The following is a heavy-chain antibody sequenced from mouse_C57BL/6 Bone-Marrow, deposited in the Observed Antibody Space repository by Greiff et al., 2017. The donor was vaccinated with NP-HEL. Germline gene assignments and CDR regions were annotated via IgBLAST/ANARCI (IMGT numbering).Heavy chain of an antibody. Sequence: EVMLVESGGGLVKPGGSLKLSCAASGFTFSSYAMSWVRQTPEKRLEWVATISAGGSYTYYPDNVKGRFTISRDNAKNNLYLQMSHLKSEDTAMYYCARARYYYGSLFAYWGQGTLVTVSA. J-gene: IGHJ3*01. D-gene: IGHD1-1*01. CDR2: ISAGGSYT. V-gene: IGHV5-4*03. CDR1: GFTFSSYA. CDR3: ARARYYYGSLFAY.